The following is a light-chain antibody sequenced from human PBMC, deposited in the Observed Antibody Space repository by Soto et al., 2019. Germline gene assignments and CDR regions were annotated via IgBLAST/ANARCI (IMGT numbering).Light chain of an antibody. CDR1: QSVSSSY. J-gene: IGKJ4*01. Sequence: EIVLTQSPGTLSLSPGERATLSCRASQSVSSSYLAWYQQKPGQAPRLLIYGASSRATGIPDRFSGSGSGTDITLTSSRLEPEDFAVYYCQQYGSSPHFGGGTKVEIK. V-gene: IGKV3-20*01. CDR2: GAS. CDR3: QQYGSSPH.